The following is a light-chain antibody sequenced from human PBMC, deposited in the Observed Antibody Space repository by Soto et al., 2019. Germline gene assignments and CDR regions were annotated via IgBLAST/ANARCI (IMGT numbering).Light chain of an antibody. V-gene: IGLV1-40*01. CDR3: QSYDTSLSTSGV. CDR2: GNS. Sequence: QLVLTQPPSVSGAPGQRVTISCTGSSSNIGAGYEIHWYQQLPGTAPKLLIYGNSNRPSGVPDRFSGSKSDTSASLAITGLQAEDEADYYCQSYDTSLSTSGVFGGGTKVTVL. CDR1: SSNIGAGYE. J-gene: IGLJ3*02.